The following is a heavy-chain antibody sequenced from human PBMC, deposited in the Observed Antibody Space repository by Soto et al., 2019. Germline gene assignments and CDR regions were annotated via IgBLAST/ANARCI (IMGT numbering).Heavy chain of an antibody. CDR1: GGSISSSNYY. D-gene: IGHD1-26*01. V-gene: IGHV4-39*01. CDR2: XYXSXXX. J-gene: IGHJ6*02. CDR3: TRHSTHLSGYD. Sequence: SETPSLTSTVSGGSISSSNYYWAWIRKSPGKGXEXIAXXYXSXXXYXXXXLKSRVTISADTSNNQFSLKLTSVTAADPAIYYCTRHSTHLSGYDWGQGTTVTVSS.